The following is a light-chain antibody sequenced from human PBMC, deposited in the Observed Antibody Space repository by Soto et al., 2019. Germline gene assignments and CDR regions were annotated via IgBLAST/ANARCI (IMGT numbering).Light chain of an antibody. V-gene: IGLV2-11*01. CDR2: GVN. Sequence: QSALTQPRSVSGSPGQSVTISCTGTSSDYVSWYRQYPGKVPKLIIHGVNKRPLGVPDRLSGSESGNTASLTISGLQAEDEADYYCCSYVGRFTHVFGTGSKGTVL. CDR1: SSDY. J-gene: IGLJ1*01. CDR3: CSYVGRFTHV.